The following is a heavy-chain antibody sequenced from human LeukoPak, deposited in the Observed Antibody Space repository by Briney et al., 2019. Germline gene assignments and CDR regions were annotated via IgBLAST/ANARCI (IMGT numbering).Heavy chain of an antibody. D-gene: IGHD3-22*01. CDR1: GGSISSGSYY. J-gene: IGHJ3*02. V-gene: IGHV4-61*02. CDR3: ARECYDSSLDAFDI. Sequence: SETLSLTCTVSGGSISSGSYYWSWIRQPAGKGLEWIWRIYTSGSTNYNPSLKSRVTISVDTSKNQFSLKLSSVTAADTAVYYCARECYDSSLDAFDIWGQGTMVTVSS. CDR2: IYTSGST.